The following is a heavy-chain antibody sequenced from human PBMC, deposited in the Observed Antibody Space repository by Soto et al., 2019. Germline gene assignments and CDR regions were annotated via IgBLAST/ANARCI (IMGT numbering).Heavy chain of an antibody. CDR3: AKDTGVVVVAATSAFDI. CDR2: ISGSGGST. Sequence: VRQAPGKGLEWVSAISGSGGSTYYADSVKGRFTISRDNSKNTLYLQMNSLRAEDTALYYCAKDTGVVVVAATSAFDIWGQGTMVTV. J-gene: IGHJ3*02. D-gene: IGHD2-15*01. V-gene: IGHV3-23*01.